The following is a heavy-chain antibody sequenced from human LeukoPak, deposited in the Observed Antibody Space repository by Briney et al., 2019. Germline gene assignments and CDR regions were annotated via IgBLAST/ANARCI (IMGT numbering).Heavy chain of an antibody. V-gene: IGHV1-46*01. CDR1: GYTFTSYY. CDR3: ARGSSHGY. Sequence: ASVKVSCKASGYTFTSYYMHWVRQAPGQGLEWMGVINPSGGSTSYAQKFQGRVTITRNTSISTAYMELSSLRSEDTAVYYCARGSSHGYWGQGTLVTVSS. CDR2: INPSGGST. D-gene: IGHD2-2*01. J-gene: IGHJ4*02.